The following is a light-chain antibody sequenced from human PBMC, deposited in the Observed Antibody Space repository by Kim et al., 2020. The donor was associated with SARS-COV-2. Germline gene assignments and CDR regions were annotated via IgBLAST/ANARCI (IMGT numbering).Light chain of an antibody. Sequence: QLVLTQPPSASGSPGQSIAISCTGTTSDVGANNYVSWYQQYPGRAPKLILYELTKRPSGVPDRFSGSKSGNTASLTVSGLQAEDEAHYYCSSYAGTNDVRFGGGTQLTVL. CDR2: ELT. CDR3: SSYAGTNDVR. CDR1: TSDVGANNY. V-gene: IGLV2-8*01. J-gene: IGLJ2*01.